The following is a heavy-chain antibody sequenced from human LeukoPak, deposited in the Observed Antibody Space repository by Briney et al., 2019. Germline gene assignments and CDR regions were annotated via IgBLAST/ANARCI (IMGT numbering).Heavy chain of an antibody. CDR2: INPSGGST. CDR3: ARGGATSYYYYGMDV. J-gene: IGHJ6*02. CDR1: GYTFTSYY. Sequence: ASVKVSCKASGYTFTSYYVHWVRQAPGQGLEWMGIINPSGGSTSYAQKFQGRVTMTRDTSTSTVYMELSSLRSEDTAVYYCARGGATSYYYYGMDVWGQGTTVTVSS. D-gene: IGHD1-26*01. V-gene: IGHV1-46*01.